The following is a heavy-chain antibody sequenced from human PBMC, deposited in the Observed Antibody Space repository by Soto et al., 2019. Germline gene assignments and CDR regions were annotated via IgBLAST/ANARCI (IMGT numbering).Heavy chain of an antibody. CDR3: ARYYGSGSYYILYYYYGMDV. D-gene: IGHD3-10*01. V-gene: IGHV3-74*01. J-gene: IGHJ6*02. Sequence: GGSLRLSCAASGFTSSSYWMHWVRHAPGKGLVWVSRINSDGSSTSYADSVKGRFTISRDNSKSTLYLQMNSLRAEDTAVYYCARYYGSGSYYILYYYYGMDVWGQGTTVTVSS. CDR2: INSDGSST. CDR1: GFTSSSYW.